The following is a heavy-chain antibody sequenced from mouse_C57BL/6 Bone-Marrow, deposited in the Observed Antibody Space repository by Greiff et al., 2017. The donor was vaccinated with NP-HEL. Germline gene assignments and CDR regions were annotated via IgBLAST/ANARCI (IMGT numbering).Heavy chain of an antibody. V-gene: IGHV1-59*01. Sequence: VHHNHHCAYLLRPGTSVKLSCKASGYTFTSYWMHWVKQRPGQGLEWIGVIDPSDSYTNYNQKFKGKATLTVDTSSSTAYMQLSSLTSEDSAVYYCARSDHWGQGTTLTVSS. CDR2: IDPSDSYT. CDR1: GYTFTSYW. J-gene: IGHJ2*01. CDR3: ARSDH.